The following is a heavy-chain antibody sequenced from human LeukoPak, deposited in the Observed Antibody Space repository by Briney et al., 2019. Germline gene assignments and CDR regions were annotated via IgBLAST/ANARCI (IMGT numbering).Heavy chain of an antibody. CDR2: INWIGGIT. J-gene: IGHJ2*01. D-gene: IGHD3-16*02. CDR1: GFTFDDYG. Sequence: PGGSLRLSCAASGFTFDDYGMSWVRQAPGKGLEWVSAINWIGGITNYVDSVKGRFTISRDNAKNSLYLQMSSLRAEDTALYYCARHRRAGHWYLDLWGRGTRVTVSS. CDR3: ARHRRAGHWYLDL. V-gene: IGHV3-20*04.